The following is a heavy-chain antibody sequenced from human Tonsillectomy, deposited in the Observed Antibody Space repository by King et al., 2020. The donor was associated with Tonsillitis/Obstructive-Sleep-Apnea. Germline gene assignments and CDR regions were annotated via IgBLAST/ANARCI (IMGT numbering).Heavy chain of an antibody. CDR1: GFTFSSYA. V-gene: IGHV3-30*04. CDR2: ISYDGSNK. J-gene: IGHJ3*02. CDR3: ARDEGTTVKGNDAFDI. Sequence: VQLVESGGGVVQPGRSLRLSCAASGFTFSSYAMHWVRQAPGKGLEWVAVISYDGSNKYYADSVKGRFTISRDNSKNTLYLQMNSLRAEDTAVYYCARDEGTTVKGNDAFDIWGQGTMVTVSS. D-gene: IGHD4-11*01.